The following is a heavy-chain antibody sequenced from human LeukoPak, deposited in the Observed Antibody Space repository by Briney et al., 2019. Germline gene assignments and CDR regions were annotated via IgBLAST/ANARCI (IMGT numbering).Heavy chain of an antibody. CDR2: ISAYNGNT. J-gene: IGHJ6*03. Sequence: ASVKVPCKASGYTFRSYGISWVRQAPGQGLEWMGWISAYNGNTNSAQKIQGRVTMTTDTSTSTAYMELRSLRSDDTAVYYCARGPIIDIVIIPAADDYYYMDVWGKGTTVTVSS. CDR3: ARGPIIDIVIIPAADDYYYMDV. CDR1: GYTFRSYG. V-gene: IGHV1-18*01. D-gene: IGHD2-2*01.